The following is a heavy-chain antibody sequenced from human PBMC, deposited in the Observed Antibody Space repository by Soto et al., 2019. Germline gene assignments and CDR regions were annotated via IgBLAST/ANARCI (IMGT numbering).Heavy chain of an antibody. Sequence: PGGSLRLSCAASGYTFSDYYMSWIRQAPGKGLEWISYIDTSGTKIYYADSVKGRFTITRDNAKNSLYLEMNSLRAEDTAVYYCAKDIHRFGAPDYWGQGTLVTVSS. V-gene: IGHV3-11*01. CDR3: AKDIHRFGAPDY. D-gene: IGHD3-10*01. CDR1: GYTFSDYY. CDR2: IDTSGTKI. J-gene: IGHJ4*02.